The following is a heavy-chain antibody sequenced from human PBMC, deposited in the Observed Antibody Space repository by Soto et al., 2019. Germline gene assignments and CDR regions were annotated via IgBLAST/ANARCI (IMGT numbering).Heavy chain of an antibody. D-gene: IGHD6-13*01. CDR1: GYSFTSYW. J-gene: IGHJ6*02. CDR3: ASAIAAAGTTYFWYYGVDV. V-gene: IGHV5-10-1*01. CDR2: IDPSDSYT. Sequence: PGESLKISCKGSGYSFTSYWITWMRQMAGKGMDWMGNIDPSDSYTNYSPSFQGHVTISADKSFNTAYLQWSSLKASDTAMYYCASAIAAAGTTYFWYYGVDVWGQGTTVTVSS.